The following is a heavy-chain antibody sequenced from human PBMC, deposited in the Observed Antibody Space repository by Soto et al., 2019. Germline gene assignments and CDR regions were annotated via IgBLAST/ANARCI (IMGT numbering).Heavy chain of an antibody. Sequence: QVQLVQSGAEVKKPGASVKVSCKASGYTFSNYGISWVRQCPGQGLEWMGWISGYNGNTNYEENGQDRIKMTTDTSTCTRYLELRSLRSDYTAVYFCARDPGFGFGYSYAFAMDVWGQGTTVTVSS. V-gene: IGHV1-18*01. CDR2: ISGYNGNT. D-gene: IGHD5-18*01. CDR3: ARDPGFGFGYSYAFAMDV. CDR1: GYTFSNYG. J-gene: IGHJ6*02.